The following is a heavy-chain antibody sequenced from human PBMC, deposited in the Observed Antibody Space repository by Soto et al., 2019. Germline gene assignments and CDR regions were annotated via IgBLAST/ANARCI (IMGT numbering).Heavy chain of an antibody. V-gene: IGHV3-30-3*01. J-gene: IGHJ4*02. CDR3: ARGVGCSGGSCSPRGYFDY. D-gene: IGHD2-15*01. CDR2: ISYDGSNK. CDR1: GFTFSSYA. Sequence: QVQLVESGGGVVQPGRSLRLSCAASGFTFSSYAMHWVRQAPGKGLEWVAVISYDGSNKYYADSVKGRFTISRDNSKNTLYLQMNSRRAEDTAVYYCARGVGCSGGSCSPRGYFDYWGQGTLVTVSS.